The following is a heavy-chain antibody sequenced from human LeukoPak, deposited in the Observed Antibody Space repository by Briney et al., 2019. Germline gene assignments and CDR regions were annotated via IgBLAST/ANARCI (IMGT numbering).Heavy chain of an antibody. CDR3: ESRKGLRFAFDI. J-gene: IGHJ3*02. V-gene: IGHV4-59*01. D-gene: IGHD4-17*01. Sequence: SETLSLTCTVSVGSISSYYWDWIRQPPGKGLEWIGYIYYSGSTNYNPSLKSRVTISVHTSKNQCSLKLSSVTAADTAVYYCESRKGLRFAFDIWGQGTMVTVSS. CDR2: IYYSGST. CDR1: VGSISSYY.